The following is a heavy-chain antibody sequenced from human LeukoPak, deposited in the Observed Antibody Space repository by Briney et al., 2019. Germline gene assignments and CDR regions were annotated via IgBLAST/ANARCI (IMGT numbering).Heavy chain of an antibody. CDR3: ARGRGSLTY. D-gene: IGHD3-10*01. V-gene: IGHV4-59*01. Sequence: NPSETLSLTCAVSGVSISLYYWSWIRQPPGKRLEWIGYFYDTRSPKYNPSLERRITISVDMSRNQFSLNLTSVTAADTAGYYCARGRGSLTYWGQGTLATVSS. CDR1: GVSISLYY. CDR2: FYDTRSP. J-gene: IGHJ4*02.